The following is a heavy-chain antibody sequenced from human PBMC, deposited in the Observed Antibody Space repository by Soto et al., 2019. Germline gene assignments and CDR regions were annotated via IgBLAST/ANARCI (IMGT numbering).Heavy chain of an antibody. Sequence: GASVQVSCKVSGYTLTELSMHWVRQAPGKGLEWMGGFDPEDGETIYAQKFQGRVTMTEDTSTDTAYMELSSLRSEDTAVYYCATAERFLEWLPPSKYYYYYMDVWGKGTTVTVSS. J-gene: IGHJ6*03. V-gene: IGHV1-24*01. CDR3: ATAERFLEWLPPSKYYYYYMDV. CDR1: GYTLTELS. CDR2: FDPEDGET. D-gene: IGHD3-3*01.